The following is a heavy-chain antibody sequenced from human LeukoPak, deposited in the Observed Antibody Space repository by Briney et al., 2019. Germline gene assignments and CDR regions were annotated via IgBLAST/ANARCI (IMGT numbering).Heavy chain of an antibody. CDR1: GGSISSYY. CDR3: ARSRSGWHGTDFDY. CDR2: IYYSGST. Sequence: PSETLSLTCTVSGGSISSYYWSWIRQPPGKGLEWIGYIYYSGSTNYNPSLKSRVTISVDTSKNQFSLKLSSVTAADTAVYYCARSRSGWHGTDFDYWGQGTLVTVSS. V-gene: IGHV4-59*01. D-gene: IGHD6-19*01. J-gene: IGHJ4*02.